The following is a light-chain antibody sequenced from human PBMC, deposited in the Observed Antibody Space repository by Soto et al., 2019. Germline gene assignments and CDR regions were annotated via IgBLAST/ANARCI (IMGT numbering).Light chain of an antibody. V-gene: IGKV3-11*01. CDR2: DAS. CDR1: QSVSSY. Sequence: EIVLTQSPATLSLSPGERATLSCRASQSVSSYLAWYPQKPGQAPRLLIYDASNRATGVPARFSGSGSGTDFTLTISSLESEDFAVYYCQQRSNWPITFGQGTRLEIK. CDR3: QQRSNWPIT. J-gene: IGKJ5*01.